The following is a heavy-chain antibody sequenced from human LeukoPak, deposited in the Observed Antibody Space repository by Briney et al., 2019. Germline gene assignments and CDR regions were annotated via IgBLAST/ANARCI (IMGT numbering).Heavy chain of an antibody. CDR1: GFTFKTFG. J-gene: IGHJ4*02. D-gene: IGHD4-17*01. CDR3: AKGAPMTTVTTLDY. V-gene: IGHV3-30*18. Sequence: PGGSLRLSCVASGFTFKTFGMHWVRQAPGKGLEWVAVISYDGSNKYYADSVKGRFTISRDNSKNTLYLQMNSLRAEDTAVYYCAKGAPMTTVTTLDYWGQGTLVTVSS. CDR2: ISYDGSNK.